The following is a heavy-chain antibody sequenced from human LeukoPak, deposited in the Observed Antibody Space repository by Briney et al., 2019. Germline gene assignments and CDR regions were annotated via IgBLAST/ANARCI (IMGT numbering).Heavy chain of an antibody. CDR1: GFTVSSNY. Sequence: GSLRLSCAASGFTVSSNYMSWVRQAPGKGLEWVSVIYSGGSTYYADSVKGRFTISRDNSKNTLHLQMNSLRAEDTAVYYCARDVAATDWGQGTLVTVSS. J-gene: IGHJ4*02. D-gene: IGHD2-15*01. CDR3: ARDVAATD. CDR2: IYSGGST. V-gene: IGHV3-53*01.